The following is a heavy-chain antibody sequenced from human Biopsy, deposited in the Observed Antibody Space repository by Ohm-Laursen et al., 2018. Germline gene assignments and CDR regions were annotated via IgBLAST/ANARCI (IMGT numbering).Heavy chain of an antibody. V-gene: IGHV1-24*01. J-gene: IGHJ4*02. CDR1: GDRFTEFS. D-gene: IGHD2-21*02. CDR2: FDPEEGQR. CDR3: AADSENCGGDCYIY. Sequence: GAPVKVSCKVSGDRFTEFSIHWVRQAPGKGLEWMGGFDPEEGQRTYAQKFQGRLTMTEDTSADTAYMELRGLRSEDAAVYYCAADSENCGGDCYIYWGQGTQVTVSS.